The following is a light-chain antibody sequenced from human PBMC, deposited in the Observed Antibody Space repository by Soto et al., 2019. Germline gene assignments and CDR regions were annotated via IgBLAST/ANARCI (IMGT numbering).Light chain of an antibody. CDR2: DVY. V-gene: IGLV2-14*01. CDR1: SSDVGGFNY. J-gene: IGLJ1*01. CDR3: SSYTTSSSYV. Sequence: QPALTQPASVSGSPGQSITISCTVTSSDVGGFNYVSWYQQHPGKAPKLLIFDVYSRPSGISNRFSVSKSGNTAFLTISALQAEDEADYYCSSYTTSSSYVFGAGTKVTVL.